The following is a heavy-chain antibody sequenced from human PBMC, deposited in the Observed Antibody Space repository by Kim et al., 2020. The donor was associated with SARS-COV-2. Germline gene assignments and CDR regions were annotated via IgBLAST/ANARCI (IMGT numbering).Heavy chain of an antibody. V-gene: IGHV5-51*01. CDR2: IYPGDSDT. Sequence: GESLKISCKGSGYSFTSYWIGWVRQMPGKGLEWMGIIYPGDSDTRYSPSFQGQVTISADKSISTAYLQWSSLKASDTAMYYCARFGNSGGPLRTDGVRYYYYGMDVWGQGTTVTVSS. CDR1: GYSFTSYW. CDR3: ARFGNSGGPLRTDGVRYYYYGMDV. D-gene: IGHD4-17*01. J-gene: IGHJ6*02.